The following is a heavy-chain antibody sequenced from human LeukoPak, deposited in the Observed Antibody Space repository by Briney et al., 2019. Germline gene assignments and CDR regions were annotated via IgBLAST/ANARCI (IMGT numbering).Heavy chain of an antibody. J-gene: IGHJ4*02. V-gene: IGHV3-21*01. CDR1: GFNLSSYR. Sequence: GDSLRLLCAASGFNLSSYRINWVGQAPAKELAWVSSISSSSSYIYYADSVKDRFTISRNNAKNSLYLQMNSLRAEDTAVYYCARGGYYDSSGYRFDYWGQGTLVTVSS. CDR2: ISSSSSYI. D-gene: IGHD3-22*01. CDR3: ARGGYYDSSGYRFDY.